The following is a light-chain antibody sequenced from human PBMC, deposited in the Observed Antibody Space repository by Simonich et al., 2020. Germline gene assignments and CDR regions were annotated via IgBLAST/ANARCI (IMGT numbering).Light chain of an antibody. CDR1: SSDVGGYNY. CDR3: CSYAGSYTWV. V-gene: IGLV2-11*01. Sequence: QSALTQPRSVSGSPGQSVTISCTRTSSDVGGYNYVSWSQHHPGKAPKLMIYDVIKRPSRVPDRFSGSKSGNTASLTISGLQAEDEADYYCCSYAGSYTWVFGGGTKLAVL. CDR2: DVI. J-gene: IGLJ3*02.